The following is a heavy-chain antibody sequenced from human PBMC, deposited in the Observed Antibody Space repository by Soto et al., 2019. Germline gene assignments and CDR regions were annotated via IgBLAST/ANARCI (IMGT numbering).Heavy chain of an antibody. V-gene: IGHV4-31*02. J-gene: IGHJ6*02. CDR1: GASINTGGYY. CDR2: VYYSGST. Sequence: SETLSLTCNVSGASINTGGYYWSWIRQHPGKGLEWIGFVYYSGSTSYSPSLESRVSISVDPSKRQFYLELASVTAADSAVYYCAASIFYYGMDVWGQGTTVTVSS. CDR3: AASIFYYGMDV.